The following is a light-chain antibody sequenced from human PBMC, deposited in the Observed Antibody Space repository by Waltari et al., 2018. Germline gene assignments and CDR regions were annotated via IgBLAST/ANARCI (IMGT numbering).Light chain of an antibody. Sequence: SYELTQPPSVSVSPGQKATITCGGFNLGSKYVHWYQHKAAQAPVLVIYDNRERPSGLPERISGSKSGSFATLTISGVGAGDEADYYCQVWDTGSRHYVFGGGTRLAVL. J-gene: IGLJ1*01. V-gene: IGLV3-21*02. CDR2: DNR. CDR1: NLGSKY. CDR3: QVWDTGSRHYV.